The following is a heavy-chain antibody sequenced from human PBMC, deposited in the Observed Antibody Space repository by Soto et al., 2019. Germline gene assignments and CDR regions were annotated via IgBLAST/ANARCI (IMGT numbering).Heavy chain of an antibody. V-gene: IGHV1-69*02. J-gene: IGHJ4*02. CDR2: IIPILGIA. Sequence: GASVKVSCKASEGTFSSYTISWVRQAPGQGLEWMGRIIPILGIANYAQKFQGRVTITADKSTSTAYMELSSLRSEDTVVYYCARSPYYDSSGYLDYWGQGTLVTVSS. D-gene: IGHD3-22*01. CDR1: EGTFSSYT. CDR3: ARSPYYDSSGYLDY.